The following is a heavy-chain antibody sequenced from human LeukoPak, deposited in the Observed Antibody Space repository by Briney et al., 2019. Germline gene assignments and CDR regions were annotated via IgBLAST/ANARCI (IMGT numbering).Heavy chain of an antibody. CDR2: INPNSGGT. Sequence: GASVKVSCKASGYTFTGYYMHWVRQAPAQGLEWMGWINPNSGGTNYAQKFQGRVTMTRDTSISTAYMELSRLRSDDTAVYYCARGGLSMVRGVGYGMDVWGQGTTVTVSS. CDR1: GYTFTGYY. CDR3: ARGGLSMVRGVGYGMDV. V-gene: IGHV1-2*02. D-gene: IGHD3-10*01. J-gene: IGHJ6*02.